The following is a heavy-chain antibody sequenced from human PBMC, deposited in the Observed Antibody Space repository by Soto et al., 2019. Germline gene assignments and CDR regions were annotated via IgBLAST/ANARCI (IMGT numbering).Heavy chain of an antibody. CDR1: GGSISSYY. CDR3: ARGYATYYYDSSGYYVGVYFVY. V-gene: IGHV4-59*01. J-gene: IGHJ4*02. Sequence: SETLSLTCTVSGGSISSYYWSWIRQPPGKGLEWIGYIYYSGSTNYNPSLKSRVTISVDTSKNQFSLKLSSVTAADTAVYYCARGYATYYYDSSGYYVGVYFVYWGQGTLVTVSS. D-gene: IGHD3-22*01. CDR2: IYYSGST.